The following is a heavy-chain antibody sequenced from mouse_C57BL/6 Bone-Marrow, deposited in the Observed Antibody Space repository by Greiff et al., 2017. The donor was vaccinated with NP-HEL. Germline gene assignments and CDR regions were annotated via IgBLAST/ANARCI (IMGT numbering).Heavy chain of an antibody. J-gene: IGHJ1*03. Sequence: EVKVVESGPGLVKPSQTVFLTCTVTGISITTGNYRWSWIRQFPGNKLEWIGYIYYSGTITYNPSLTSRTTITRDTPKNQFFLEMNSLTAEDTATYYCARGNYGRYWYFDVWGTGTTVTVSS. D-gene: IGHD1-1*01. V-gene: IGHV3-5*01. CDR2: IYYSGTI. CDR1: GISITTGNYR. CDR3: ARGNYGRYWYFDV.